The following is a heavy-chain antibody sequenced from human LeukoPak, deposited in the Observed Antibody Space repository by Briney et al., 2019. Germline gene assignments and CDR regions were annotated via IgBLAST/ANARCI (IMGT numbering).Heavy chain of an antibody. CDR1: GGSFSGYY. CDR2: INHSGST. Sequence: SETLSLTCAVYGGSFSGYYWSWIRQPPGRGLEWIGEINHSGSTTYNPSLKSRVTISVDTSKNQFSLKLSSVTAADTAVYYCARANDSSGYEDAFDIWGQGTMVTVSS. J-gene: IGHJ3*02. CDR3: ARANDSSGYEDAFDI. D-gene: IGHD3-22*01. V-gene: IGHV4-34*01.